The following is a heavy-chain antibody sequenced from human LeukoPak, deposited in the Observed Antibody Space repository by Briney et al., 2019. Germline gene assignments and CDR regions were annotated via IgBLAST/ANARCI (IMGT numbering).Heavy chain of an antibody. CDR2: INPSGGST. D-gene: IGHD6-19*01. CDR1: GYTFTSYY. J-gene: IGHJ4*02. CDR3: ARSAVAGTNLLVYFDY. Sequence: GASVKVSCKASGYTFTSYYMHWVRQAPGQGLEWMGIINPSGGSTSYAQKFQGRVTMTRDTSTSTVYMELSSLRSEDTAVYYCARSAVAGTNLLVYFDYWGQGTLVTVSS. V-gene: IGHV1-46*01.